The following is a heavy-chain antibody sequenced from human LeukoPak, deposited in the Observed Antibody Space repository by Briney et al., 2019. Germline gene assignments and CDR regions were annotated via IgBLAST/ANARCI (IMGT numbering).Heavy chain of an antibody. CDR2: ITPNSGDT. V-gene: IGHV1-2*02. CDR3: ARSRTSGFGETLDY. Sequence: GASVKVSCKTSGYTFIGYYMHWVRQAPEQGLEWMGWITPNSGDTDYAQKFQGRVTMTRDTSISTAYMELSALRSDDSAVYYCARSRTSGFGETLDYWGQGTLVTVSS. D-gene: IGHD3-10*01. CDR1: GYTFIGYY. J-gene: IGHJ4*02.